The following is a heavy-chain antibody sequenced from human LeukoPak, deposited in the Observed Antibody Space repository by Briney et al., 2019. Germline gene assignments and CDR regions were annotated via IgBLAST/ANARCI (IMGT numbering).Heavy chain of an antibody. J-gene: IGHJ4*02. CDR1: GGSISSYY. CDR2: IYYSGMT. D-gene: IGHD6-19*01. Sequence: SETLSLTCTVSGGSISSYYGSWIRQPPGKRPEWIGCIYYSGMTNYNPSLKSRVTISVETSKNQFSLKLSSVTAADTAVYYCARAPGFSSGWWDYWGRGALVTVSS. V-gene: IGHV4-59*01. CDR3: ARAPGFSSGWWDY.